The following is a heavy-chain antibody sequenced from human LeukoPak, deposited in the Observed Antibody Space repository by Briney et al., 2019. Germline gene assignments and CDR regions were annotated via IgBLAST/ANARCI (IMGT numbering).Heavy chain of an antibody. CDR2: IYHSGST. D-gene: IGHD2-2*01. Sequence: PSETLSLTCAVSGGSISSSNWWSWVRQPPGKGLEWIGEIYHSGSTNYNPSLKSRVTISVDKSKNQFSLKLSSVTAADTAVYYCARVGYQLLFQAFDYWGQGTLVTVSS. V-gene: IGHV4-4*02. CDR1: GGSISSSNW. CDR3: ARVGYQLLFQAFDY. J-gene: IGHJ4*02.